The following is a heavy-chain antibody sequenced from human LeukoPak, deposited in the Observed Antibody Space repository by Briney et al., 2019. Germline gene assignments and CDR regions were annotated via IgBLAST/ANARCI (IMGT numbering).Heavy chain of an antibody. CDR3: GYTNNFYH. J-gene: IGHJ4*02. Sequence: GGSLRLACVASGLSISGQWMNWVRQAPGQGLEWVANIKHDGSEEYYVDSVKGRFTVSRDDGRNSVSLQMNSVRAEDTAVYYCGYTNNFYHWGQGTLVVVSS. CDR2: IKHDGSEE. V-gene: IGHV3-7*01. D-gene: IGHD3-16*02. CDR1: GLSISGQW.